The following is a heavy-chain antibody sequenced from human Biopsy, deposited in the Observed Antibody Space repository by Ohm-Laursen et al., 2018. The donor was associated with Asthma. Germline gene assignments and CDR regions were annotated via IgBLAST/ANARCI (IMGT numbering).Heavy chain of an antibody. J-gene: IGHJ4*02. CDR2: ISYTGSA. D-gene: IGHD7-27*01. V-gene: IGHV4-39*01. CDR3: ARHWDWGSFFDY. Sequence: ILSLTCPVSGGSMSSSSYYWGWIRQPPGKGLEWMGSISYTGSAYHNPSPKSQVTISVDTSKNHFSLKLSSVTAADTAVYYCARHWDWGSFFDYWGQGTPVTVSS. CDR1: GGSMSSSSYY.